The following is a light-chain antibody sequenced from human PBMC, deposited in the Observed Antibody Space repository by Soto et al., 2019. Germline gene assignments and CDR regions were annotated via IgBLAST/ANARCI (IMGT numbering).Light chain of an antibody. CDR2: EGS. V-gene: IGLV2-23*01. Sequence: QSVLTQPASVSGSPGQSITISCTGTSSDVGSYNLVSWYQQHPGKAPKLMIYEGSKRPSGVSNRFSGSKSGNTASLTISGLQAEDEADYYCCSYAGSSTSYVFGTGTIVTVL. CDR3: CSYAGSSTSYV. J-gene: IGLJ1*01. CDR1: SSDVGSYNL.